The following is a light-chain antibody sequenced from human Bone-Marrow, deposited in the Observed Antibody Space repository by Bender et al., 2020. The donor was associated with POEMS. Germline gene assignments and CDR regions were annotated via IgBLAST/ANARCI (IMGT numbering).Light chain of an antibody. V-gene: IGLV2-14*03. CDR2: DVS. Sequence: QSALTQPPSASGSPGQSVTISCTGTSYDVGGYNYVSWYQQHPGKAPKLMISDVSDRPSGVSNRFSGSKSGSTASLTISGLQAEDEADYYCSSYTSSGTEVFGSGTKVTVL. CDR1: SYDVGGYNY. CDR3: SSYTSSGTEV. J-gene: IGLJ1*01.